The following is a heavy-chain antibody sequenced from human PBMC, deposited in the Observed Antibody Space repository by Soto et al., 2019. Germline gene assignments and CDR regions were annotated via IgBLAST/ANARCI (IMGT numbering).Heavy chain of an antibody. CDR3: FRCDFGDYGPPLDH. CDR1: GYTFSIYG. CDR2: ISVYIGHT. V-gene: IGHV1-18*01. J-gene: IGHJ4*02. D-gene: IGHD4-17*01. Sequence: QVHLMQSGAEGKSPGASVRVSCKASGYTFSIYGVSWVRQAPGQGLEFMGWISVYIGHTNYAQKLQGRVTMTTDTATSTAYMELRSLRSAVTAVYFCFRCDFGDYGPPLDHWGQGTLVTVSA.